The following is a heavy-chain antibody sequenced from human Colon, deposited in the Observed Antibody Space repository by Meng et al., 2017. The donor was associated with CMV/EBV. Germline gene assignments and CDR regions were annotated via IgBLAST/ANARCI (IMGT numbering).Heavy chain of an antibody. CDR1: GFSFDYYE. V-gene: IGHV3-48*03. CDR3: ATSPRHIVVGWTDY. Sequence: GESLKISCAASGFSFDYYEMNWVRQAPGKGLEWIAYISSSSIYYADSVKGRFTISTDNAKNSLSLQMNSLRVEDTAVYYCATSPRHIVVGWTDYWGQGTLVTVSS. CDR2: ISSSSI. D-gene: IGHD2-2*01. J-gene: IGHJ4*02.